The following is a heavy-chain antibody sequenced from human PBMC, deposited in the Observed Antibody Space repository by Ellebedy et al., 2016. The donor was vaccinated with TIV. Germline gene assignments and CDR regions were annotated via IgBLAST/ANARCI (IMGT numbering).Heavy chain of an antibody. Sequence: ASVKVSXXASGGIFSSYDISWVRQAPGQGLEWMGGIIPFFGTANYAQKFQGRVTITADKSTSTAYMELTSLRSEDTAVYYSARDPGYGGTHGFDIWGQGTMVTVSS. CDR3: ARDPGYGGTHGFDI. CDR1: GGIFSSYD. CDR2: IIPFFGTA. J-gene: IGHJ3*02. V-gene: IGHV1-69*06. D-gene: IGHD4-23*01.